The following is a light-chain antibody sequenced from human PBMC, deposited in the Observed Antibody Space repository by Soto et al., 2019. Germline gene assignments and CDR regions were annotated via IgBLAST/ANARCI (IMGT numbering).Light chain of an antibody. CDR2: AAS. J-gene: IGKJ1*01. V-gene: IGKV1-17*01. CDR3: LQHNSYFWT. CDR1: QGIRND. Sequence: DIQMTQSPSSLSASVGDRVTITCRASQGIRNDLAWYQQKPGKAPKRLIYAASSLSGGVPSRFSGSGSGTEFTLTINSLQPEDFATYYCLQHNSYFWTFGQGTKVEIK.